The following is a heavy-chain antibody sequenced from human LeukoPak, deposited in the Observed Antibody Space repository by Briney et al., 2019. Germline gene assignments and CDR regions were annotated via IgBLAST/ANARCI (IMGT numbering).Heavy chain of an antibody. CDR2: ISSSSSTI. J-gene: IGHJ4*02. D-gene: IGHD3-10*01. CDR3: ARAKLWFGELLYFDY. V-gene: IGHV3-48*01. Sequence: GGSMRLSCAASGFTFSSYSMNWVRQAPGKGLEWVSYISSSSSTIYYADSVKGRFIISRDNAKNSLYLQMNSLRAEDTAVYYCARAKLWFGELLYFDYWGQGTLVTVSS. CDR1: GFTFSSYS.